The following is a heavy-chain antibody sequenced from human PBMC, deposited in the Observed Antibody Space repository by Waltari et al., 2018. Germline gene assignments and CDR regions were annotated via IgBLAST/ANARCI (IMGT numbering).Heavy chain of an antibody. D-gene: IGHD3-10*01. CDR1: GYTFTGYY. V-gene: IGHV1-2*05. Sequence: QVQLVQSGAEVKKPGASVKVSCKASGYTFTGYYMHWVRQAPGQGLEWNGPIKPNSGGTNYGQKFQGKVTMTRETSNKPGYMGVERVGTGRTGREFWGGVMGPGVIPPLYLWGQGTPGT. J-gene: IGHJ6*01. CDR2: IKPNSGGT. CDR3: GGVMGPGVIPPLYL.